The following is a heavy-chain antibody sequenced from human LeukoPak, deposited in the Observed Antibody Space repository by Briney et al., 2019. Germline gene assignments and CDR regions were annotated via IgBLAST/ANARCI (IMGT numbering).Heavy chain of an antibody. Sequence: GRSLRLSCAASGFTFSSYGMHWVRQAPGKGLEWVAVIWYDGSNKYYADSVKGRFTISRDNSKNTLYLQMNSLRAEDTAVYYCAREGLGYCSSTSCYYDYWGQGTLVTVSS. J-gene: IGHJ4*02. D-gene: IGHD2-2*01. CDR2: IWYDGSNK. CDR1: GFTFSSYG. V-gene: IGHV3-33*01. CDR3: AREGLGYCSSTSCYYDY.